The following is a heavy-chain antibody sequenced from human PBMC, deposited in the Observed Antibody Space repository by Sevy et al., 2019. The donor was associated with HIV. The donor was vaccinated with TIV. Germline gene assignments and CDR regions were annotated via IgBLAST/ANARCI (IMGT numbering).Heavy chain of an antibody. CDR3: AKMQGGSYNYYGMDV. CDR2: ISFDGSDK. D-gene: IGHD1-26*01. Sequence: GGSLRLSCAASGFIFSTYGIHWVRQAPGKGLEWVAVISFDGSDKYYADSVRGRFTISRDNSKNTLYLQMNSLRVEDTAIYYCAKMQGGSYNYYGMDVWGQGTTDTVSS. V-gene: IGHV3-30*18. J-gene: IGHJ6*02. CDR1: GFIFSTYG.